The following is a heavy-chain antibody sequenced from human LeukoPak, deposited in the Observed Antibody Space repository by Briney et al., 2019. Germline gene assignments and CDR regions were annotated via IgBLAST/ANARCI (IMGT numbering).Heavy chain of an antibody. J-gene: IGHJ4*02. V-gene: IGHV1-24*01. D-gene: IGHD4-17*01. Sequence: GASVKGSCKISGYTLTEVSMHWVRQAPGKGLEWMGGFAPGDGETIYAQNFQGRLIVTEDTSTDTAYMELSSLRSDDTAVYYCATEIVGYGDVNYFDSWGQGALVTVSS. CDR1: GYTLTEVS. CDR2: FAPGDGET. CDR3: ATEIVGYGDVNYFDS.